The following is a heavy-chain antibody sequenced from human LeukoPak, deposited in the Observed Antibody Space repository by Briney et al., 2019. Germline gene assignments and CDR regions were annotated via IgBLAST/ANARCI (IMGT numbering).Heavy chain of an antibody. Sequence: GASLRLSCAASGFTFSSYGMHWVRQAPGKGLEWVAFIRYDGSNKYYADSVKGRFTISRDNSKNTLYLQMNSLRAEDTAVYYCARGGTYYDILTGLIGFDYWGQGTLVTVSS. CDR1: GFTFSSYG. V-gene: IGHV3-30*02. CDR2: IRYDGSNK. D-gene: IGHD3-9*01. CDR3: ARGGTYYDILTGLIGFDY. J-gene: IGHJ4*02.